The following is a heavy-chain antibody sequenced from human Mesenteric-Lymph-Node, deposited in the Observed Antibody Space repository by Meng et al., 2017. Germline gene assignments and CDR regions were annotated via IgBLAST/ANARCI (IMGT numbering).Heavy chain of an antibody. Sequence: QLQLHESGPGLVKPSETLSLTFTASGGSISSSTYYWGWIRQPPGKGLEWIGSIYYSGRTYYNPSLKSRVTMSVDTSKNQFSLKLSSVTAADTAVYYCARLWFGERPPDYWGQGTLVTVSS. CDR1: GGSISSSTYY. J-gene: IGHJ4*02. D-gene: IGHD3-10*01. CDR2: IYYSGRT. V-gene: IGHV4-39*01. CDR3: ARLWFGERPPDY.